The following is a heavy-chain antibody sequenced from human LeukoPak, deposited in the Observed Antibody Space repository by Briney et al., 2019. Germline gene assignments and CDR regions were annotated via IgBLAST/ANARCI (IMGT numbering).Heavy chain of an antibody. CDR1: GFTFSSYS. CDR3: AKDMGNTALLRWFDP. J-gene: IGHJ5*02. Sequence: PGGSVRLSCAASGFTFSSYSMTWVRQAPGKGLEWVSGISGSGGSTYYADSVKGRFTISRDNSKNTLYLQMNSLRAEDTALYYCAKDMGNTALLRWFDPWGQGTLVTVSS. V-gene: IGHV3-23*01. CDR2: ISGSGGST. D-gene: IGHD2/OR15-2a*01.